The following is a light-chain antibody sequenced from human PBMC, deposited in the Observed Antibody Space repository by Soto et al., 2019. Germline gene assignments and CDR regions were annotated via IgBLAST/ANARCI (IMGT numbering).Light chain of an antibody. CDR2: AAS. CDR1: QAISNY. CDR3: QHGYSTPLT. Sequence: IQMTQSPSSLSASVGDSVTITCRASQAISNYLAWYQQKPGKAPNLLIYAASTLQSGVPSRFSGSGSGTDFTLTISSLQPEDFATYFCQHGYSTPLTFGGGTKVDIK. V-gene: IGKV1-39*01. J-gene: IGKJ4*01.